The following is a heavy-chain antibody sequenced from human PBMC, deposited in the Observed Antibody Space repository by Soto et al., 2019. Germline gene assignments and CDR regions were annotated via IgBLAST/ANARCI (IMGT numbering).Heavy chain of an antibody. CDR2: ISGSGGST. D-gene: IGHD5-18*01. CDR1: GLTFSSYA. CDR3: AKELYSYGYWYFDL. Sequence: GGSLRISCAASGLTFSSYAMSWVRQAPGKGLEWVSAISGSGGSTYYADSVKGRFTISRDNSKNTLYLQMNSLRAEDTAVYYCAKELYSYGYWYFDLWGRGTLVTVS. J-gene: IGHJ2*01. V-gene: IGHV3-23*01.